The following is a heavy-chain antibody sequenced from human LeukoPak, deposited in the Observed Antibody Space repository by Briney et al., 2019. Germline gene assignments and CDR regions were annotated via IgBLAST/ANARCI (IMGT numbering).Heavy chain of an antibody. CDR2: ISWNSGSI. CDR1: GFTFDDYA. CDR3: AKDIGYQLLSGWFDP. V-gene: IGHV3-9*01. J-gene: IGHJ5*02. Sequence: SGRSLRLSCAASGFTFDDYAMHWVRQAPGKGLEWVSGISWNSGSIGYADSVKGRFTISRGNAKNSLYLQMNSLRAEDTALYYCAKDIGYQLLSGWFDPWGQGTLVTVSS. D-gene: IGHD2-2*01.